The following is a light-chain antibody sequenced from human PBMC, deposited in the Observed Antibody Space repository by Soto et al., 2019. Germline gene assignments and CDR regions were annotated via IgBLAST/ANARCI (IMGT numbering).Light chain of an antibody. CDR2: GAS. V-gene: IGKV3-15*01. Sequence: ETAMTQSPVTLSLTPGERATLSCRASQTVGDNVAWYRQKPGQPPSLLIYGASTRAPGVPARFSGSGSGTDFILTISSLQSEDFGFYYCQQYHNRPLGTFGQGTRVEI. CDR3: QQYHNRPLGT. J-gene: IGKJ1*01. CDR1: QTVGDN.